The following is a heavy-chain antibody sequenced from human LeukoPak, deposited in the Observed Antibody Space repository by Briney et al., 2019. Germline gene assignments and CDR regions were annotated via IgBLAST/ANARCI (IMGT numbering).Heavy chain of an antibody. V-gene: IGHV3-23*01. D-gene: IGHD1-26*01. Sequence: GGSLRLSCAASGFTFSSYAMSWVRQAPGKGLEWVSAISGSGGSTYYADSVKGRFTISRDNSKNTLYLQMNSLRAEDTAVYYCARGQGVVGATTRGYFGYWGQGALVTVSS. J-gene: IGHJ4*02. CDR2: ISGSGGST. CDR3: ARGQGVVGATTRGYFGY. CDR1: GFTFSSYA.